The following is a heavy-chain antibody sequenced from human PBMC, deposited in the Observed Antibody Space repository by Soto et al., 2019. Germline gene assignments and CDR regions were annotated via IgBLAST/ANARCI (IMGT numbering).Heavy chain of an antibody. Sequence: QVQLVQSGAEVKKPESSVKVSCKAPGGTFSTYAISWVRQAPGQGLEWMGGIIPMFGTANYAQRFQDRVTRTADGSTNTFYMELSSLRSEDTAVYFCARGIQLWLRRINTGYSGWGQGTLVTVSS. J-gene: IGHJ4*02. D-gene: IGHD5-18*01. CDR2: IIPMFGTA. CDR1: GGTFSTYA. V-gene: IGHV1-69*12. CDR3: ARGIQLWLRRINTGYSG.